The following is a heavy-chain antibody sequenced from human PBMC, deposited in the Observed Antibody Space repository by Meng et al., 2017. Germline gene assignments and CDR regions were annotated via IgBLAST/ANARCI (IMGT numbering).Heavy chain of an antibody. CDR2: INHSGST. D-gene: IGHD4-17*01. J-gene: IGHJ4*02. CDR1: GGSFSGYY. Sequence: QGQPHRWGAWLFRPPGTPSPSSAVYGGSFSGYYWSWIRQPPGKGLEWIGEINHSGSTNYNPSLKSRVTMSLDTSKNQFSLRLSSVTAADTAVYYCARSHSVTIVALDYWGQGTLVTVSS. V-gene: IGHV4-34*01. CDR3: ARSHSVTIVALDY.